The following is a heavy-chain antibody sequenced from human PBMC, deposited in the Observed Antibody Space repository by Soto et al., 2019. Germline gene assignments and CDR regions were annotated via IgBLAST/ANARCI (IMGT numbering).Heavy chain of an antibody. Sequence: QVQLVQSGAEVKRPGSSGKVSCKSSGGSFNSFHFNWVRHAPGQGLEWMGRIIPMLDRTQYAQMFQGRVTITADKSTSTAYMEMSGMESVDTAVYYCARGTVTLFGVVTPPAYWGQGTLVTVSS. D-gene: IGHD3-3*01. J-gene: IGHJ4*02. CDR3: ARGTVTLFGVVTPPAY. V-gene: IGHV1-69*08. CDR1: GGSFNSFH. CDR2: IIPMLDRT.